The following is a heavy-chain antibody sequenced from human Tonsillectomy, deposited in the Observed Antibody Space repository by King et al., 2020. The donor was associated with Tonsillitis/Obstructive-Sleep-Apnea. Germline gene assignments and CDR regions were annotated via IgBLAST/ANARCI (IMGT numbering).Heavy chain of an antibody. CDR3: AKEMQIGKPFDY. Sequence: VQLVESGGGLVQPGGSLRLSCAASGFTFDSYAVSWVRQAPGKGLEWVSAVSASGAGTYYADSVKGRFTISRDNSKNTLYLQLNSLRAEDTAVYYCAKEMQIGKPFDYWGQGTPVTVSS. CDR1: GFTFDSYA. V-gene: IGHV3-23*04. CDR2: VSASGAGT. J-gene: IGHJ4*02. D-gene: IGHD2/OR15-2a*01.